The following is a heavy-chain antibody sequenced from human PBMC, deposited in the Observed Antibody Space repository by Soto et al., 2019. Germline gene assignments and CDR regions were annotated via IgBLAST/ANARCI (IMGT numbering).Heavy chain of an antibody. J-gene: IGHJ5*02. CDR2: IGTAGDT. CDR1: GFTFSSYD. V-gene: IGHV3-13*01. CDR3: ARAAQGSSSWYWFDP. Sequence: LRLSCAASGFTFSSYDMHWVRQATGKGLEWVSAIGTAGDTYYPGSVKGRFTISRENAKNSLYLQMNSLRAGDTAVYYCARAAQGSSSWYWFDPWGQGTLVTSPQ. D-gene: IGHD6-13*01.